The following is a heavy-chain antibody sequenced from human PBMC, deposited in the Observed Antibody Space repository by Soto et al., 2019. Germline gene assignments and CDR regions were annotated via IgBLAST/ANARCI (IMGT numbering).Heavy chain of an antibody. CDR1: GYTLTSNY. Sequence: ASVKVSSKAPGYTLTSNYMYWVQHAPGQGLEWMGIINPSGGGSTNYAQKFQGRVTMTRDTSTSTVYMELSSLRSEDTAVYYCARSGYSSGWYEDYWGQGTLVTVSS. J-gene: IGHJ4*02. D-gene: IGHD6-19*01. V-gene: IGHV1-46*01. CDR2: INPSGGGST. CDR3: ARSGYSSGWYEDY.